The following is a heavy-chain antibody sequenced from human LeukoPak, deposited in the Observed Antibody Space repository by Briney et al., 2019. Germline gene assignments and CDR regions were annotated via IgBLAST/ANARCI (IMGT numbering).Heavy chain of an antibody. CDR2: INQSGGT. J-gene: IGHJ6*03. D-gene: IGHD5-18*01. Sequence: SETLSLTCAVYGRSFSDYSWTWLRHPPGKRLVWSGEINQSGGTNHHPSLMSSVIMYIDTSKNQISLKVNSVTAADTAVYYCARVGYSYSINDWSRTGLGAYPTKYYYYMDVWGKGTTVTVSS. CDR1: GRSFSDYS. CDR3: ARVGYSYSINDWSRTGLGAYPTKYYYYMDV. V-gene: IGHV4-34*01.